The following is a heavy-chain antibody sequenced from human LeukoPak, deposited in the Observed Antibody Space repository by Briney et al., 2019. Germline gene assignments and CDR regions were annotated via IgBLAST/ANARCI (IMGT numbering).Heavy chain of an antibody. CDR1: GGSFSGYY. CDR3: ARPLSSSGWGVY. V-gene: IGHV4-34*01. J-gene: IGHJ4*02. D-gene: IGHD6-19*01. Sequence: SETLSLTCAVYGGSFSGYYWSWIRQPPGKGLEWIGEIYHSGSTNYNPSLKSRVTISVDTSKNQFSLNLSSVTAADTAVYYCARPLSSSGWGVYWGQGTLVTVSS. CDR2: IYHSGST.